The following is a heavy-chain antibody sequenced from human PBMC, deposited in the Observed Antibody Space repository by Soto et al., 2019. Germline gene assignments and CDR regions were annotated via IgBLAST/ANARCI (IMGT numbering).Heavy chain of an antibody. CDR3: AREGSTMVRGAVYYYYGMDV. V-gene: IGHV3-7*01. J-gene: IGHJ6*02. Sequence: EVQLVESGGGLVQPGGSLRLSCAASGFTFSSYWMSWVRQAPGKGLEWVANIKQDGSEKYYVDSVKGRFTISRDNAKNSLYLQMNSLRAEDTAVYYCAREGSTMVRGAVYYYYGMDVWGQGTTVTVSS. CDR1: GFTFSSYW. D-gene: IGHD3-10*01. CDR2: IKQDGSEK.